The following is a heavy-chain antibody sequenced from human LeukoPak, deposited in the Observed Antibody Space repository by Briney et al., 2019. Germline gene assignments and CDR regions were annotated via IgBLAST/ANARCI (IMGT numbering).Heavy chain of an antibody. J-gene: IGHJ3*01. D-gene: IGHD2-2*01. CDR2: FDPEDGET. V-gene: IGHV1-24*01. CDR3: ARDRAGYCSSRSCSQGGFDF. CDR1: GYTLTELS. Sequence: ASVKVSCKVSGYTLTELSMHWVRQAPGKGLEWMGGFDPEDGETIYAQKFQGRVTMTEDTSTDTAYMELSSLRSEDTAVYYCARDRAGYCSSRSCSQGGFDFWGQGTMVTVSA.